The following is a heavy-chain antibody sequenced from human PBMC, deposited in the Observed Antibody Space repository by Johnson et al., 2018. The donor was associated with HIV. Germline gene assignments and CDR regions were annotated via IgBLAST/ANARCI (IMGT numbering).Heavy chain of an antibody. Sequence: QVQLVESGGGVVQPGRSLRLSCAASGFTFSRYGMHWVRQAPGKGLEWVAAIWYDGNHKYYADSVKGRFTISRDNSKNTLYLQIDSLRAEDTAVYYCAKEAITMEVDIWGQGTTVSVSS. CDR2: IWYDGNHK. J-gene: IGHJ3*02. D-gene: IGHD3-10*01. V-gene: IGHV3-33*06. CDR3: AKEAITMEVDI. CDR1: GFTFSRYG.